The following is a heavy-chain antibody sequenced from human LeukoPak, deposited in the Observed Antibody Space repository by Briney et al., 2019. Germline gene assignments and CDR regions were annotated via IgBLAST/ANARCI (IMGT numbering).Heavy chain of an antibody. CDR2: INHSGST. CDR1: GGSFSGYY. V-gene: IGHV4-34*01. Sequence: SETLSLTCAVYGGSFSGYYWSWIRQPPGEGLEWIGEINHSGSTNYNPSLKSRVTISVDTSKNQFSLKLSSVTAADTAVYYCARGRLRYFDWLLLSWFDPWGQGTLVTVSS. J-gene: IGHJ5*02. CDR3: ARGRLRYFDWLLLSWFDP. D-gene: IGHD3-9*01.